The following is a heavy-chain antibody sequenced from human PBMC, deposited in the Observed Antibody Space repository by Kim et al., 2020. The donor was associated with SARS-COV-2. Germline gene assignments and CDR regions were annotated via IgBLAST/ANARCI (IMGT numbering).Heavy chain of an antibody. D-gene: IGHD5-12*01. Sequence: IYYADSVKGRFTISRDNAKNSLYLQMNSLRAEDTAVYYCATPGGQWLRFYWGQGTLVTVSS. CDR2: I. V-gene: IGHV3-21*01. CDR3: ATPGGQWLRFY. J-gene: IGHJ4*02.